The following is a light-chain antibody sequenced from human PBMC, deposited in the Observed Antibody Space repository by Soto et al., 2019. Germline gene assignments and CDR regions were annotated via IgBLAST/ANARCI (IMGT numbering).Light chain of an antibody. J-gene: IGLJ2*01. CDR3: SSYTRSSPLI. CDR1: SSDVGDYYY. CDR2: GFT. V-gene: IGLV2-14*01. Sequence: QSVLTQPASVSGSPGQSITLSCSGTSSDVGDYYYVSWYQQHPGKAPKLLMYGFTDRPSGVSHRFSGSRSDSTAALTISGLQAEDEADDYCSSYTRSSPLIVGGGTTLTVL.